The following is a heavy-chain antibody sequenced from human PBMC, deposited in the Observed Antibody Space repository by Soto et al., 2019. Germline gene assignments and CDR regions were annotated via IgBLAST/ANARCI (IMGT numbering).Heavy chain of an antibody. CDR3: ARDRPRGWNWFDP. CDR1: GFNFSSYW. CDR2: INSDGSST. J-gene: IGHJ5*02. V-gene: IGHV3-74*01. Sequence: GGSLRLSCAASGFNFSSYWMHWVRQAPGKGLVWVSRINSDGSSTSYADSVKGRFTISRDNAKNTLYLQMNSLRAEDTAVYYCARDRPRGWNWFDPWGQGTLVTVSS.